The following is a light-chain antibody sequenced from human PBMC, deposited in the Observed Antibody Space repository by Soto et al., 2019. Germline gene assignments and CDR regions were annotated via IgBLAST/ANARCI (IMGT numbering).Light chain of an antibody. CDR2: KAS. CDR1: QSISSW. J-gene: IGKJ1*01. V-gene: IGKV1-5*03. Sequence: DIQMTQSPSTLSASVGDRVTITCRASQSISSWLAWYQQKPGKAPKLLIYKASSLESGVPSRFNGSGSGTEFTLTISSLQPDDFANYYCQQYNSLWTFGQGTKVEIK. CDR3: QQYNSLWT.